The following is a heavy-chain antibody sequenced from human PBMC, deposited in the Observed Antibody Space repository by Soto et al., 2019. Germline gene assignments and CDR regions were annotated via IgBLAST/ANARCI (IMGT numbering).Heavy chain of an antibody. CDR3: ARRGTGTPNYYYYGMDV. Sequence: SETLSLTCAVSGGSISSGGYSWSWIRQPPGKGLEWIGYIYHSGSTYYNPSLKSRVTISVDRSKNQFSLKLSSVTAADTAVYYCARRGTGTPNYYYYGMDVWGQGTTVTVSS. CDR1: GGSISSGGYS. J-gene: IGHJ6*02. D-gene: IGHD1-7*01. V-gene: IGHV4-30-2*01. CDR2: IYHSGST.